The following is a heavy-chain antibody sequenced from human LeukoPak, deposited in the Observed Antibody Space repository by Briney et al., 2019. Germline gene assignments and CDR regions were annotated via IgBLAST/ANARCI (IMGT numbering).Heavy chain of an antibody. CDR1: GGSISSSGYY. D-gene: IGHD2-15*01. J-gene: IGHJ4*02. CDR2: IYYSGNA. V-gene: IGHV4-39*01. CDR3: ARRGGYCSGGSCYSWGY. Sequence: SETLSLTCTVFGGSISSSGYYWGWIRQPPGKGLEWIGSIYYSGNAYYNPSLKSRVTICVDTSNNQFSLKLNSVTAADTAVYYCARRGGYCSGGSCYSWGYWGQGTLVTVSS.